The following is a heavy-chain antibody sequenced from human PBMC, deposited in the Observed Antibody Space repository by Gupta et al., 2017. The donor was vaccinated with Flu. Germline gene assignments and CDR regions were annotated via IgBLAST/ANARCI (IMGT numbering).Heavy chain of an antibody. J-gene: IGHJ3*02. D-gene: IGHD3-10*01. CDR2: ISGSGGST. CDR1: GFTFSSYA. Sequence: EVQLLESGGGLVQPGGSLRLSCAASGFTFSSYAMSWVRQAPGKGLEWVSAISGSGGSTYYADSVKGRFTISRDNSKNTLYLQMNSLRAEDTAVYYCAKDRLLWFGEPENIQDAFDIWGQGTMVTVSS. V-gene: IGHV3-23*01. CDR3: AKDRLLWFGEPENIQDAFDI.